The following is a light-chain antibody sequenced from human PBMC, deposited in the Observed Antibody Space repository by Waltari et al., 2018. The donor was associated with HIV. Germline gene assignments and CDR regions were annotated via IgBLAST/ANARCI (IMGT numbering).Light chain of an antibody. CDR3: QSYDRGLSGPI. V-gene: IGLV1-40*01. Sequence: QSVLTQPPSVSGAPGQRVTISCTGSSSNFGASSAVNWYQQRPRTAPKLRIDGNHNRPSGVPDRFSASKSGTSASRAITGLQTEDEADYYCQSYDRGLSGPIFGGGTKVTVL. CDR1: SSNFGASSA. CDR2: GNH. J-gene: IGLJ2*01.